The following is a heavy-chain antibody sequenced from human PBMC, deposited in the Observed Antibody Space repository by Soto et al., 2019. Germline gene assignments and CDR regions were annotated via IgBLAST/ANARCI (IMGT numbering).Heavy chain of an antibody. CDR3: ARGPYYGPAYGMDV. J-gene: IGHJ6*02. D-gene: IGHD3-10*01. CDR1: GDSVSSNSAA. CDR2: TYYRSKWYN. V-gene: IGHV6-1*01. Sequence: PSQTLSRTCXISGDSVSSNSAAWNWIRQSPSRGLEWLGRTYYRSKWYNDYAVSVKSRITINPDTSKNQFSLQLNSVTPDDTAVYFCARGPYYGPAYGMDVWGQGTTVTVSS.